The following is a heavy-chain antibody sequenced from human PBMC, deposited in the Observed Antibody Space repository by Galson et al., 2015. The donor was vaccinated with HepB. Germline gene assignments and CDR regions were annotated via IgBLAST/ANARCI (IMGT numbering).Heavy chain of an antibody. Sequence: SLRLSCAASGFTFSSYGMHWVRQAPGKGLEWVAFIRYDGSNKYYADSVKGRFTISRDNSKNTLYLQMNSLRAEDTAVYYCAKDEAWFTMIVVVPAPGAFDIWGQGAMVTVSS. CDR1: GFTFSSYG. V-gene: IGHV3-30*02. D-gene: IGHD3-22*01. CDR3: AKDEAWFTMIVVVPAPGAFDI. J-gene: IGHJ3*02. CDR2: IRYDGSNK.